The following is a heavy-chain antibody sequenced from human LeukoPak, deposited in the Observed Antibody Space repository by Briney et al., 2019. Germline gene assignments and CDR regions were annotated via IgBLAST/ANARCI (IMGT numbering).Heavy chain of an antibody. D-gene: IGHD1-7*01. Sequence: PSQTLSLTCTVSGGSISSGGYHWSWIRQHPGKGLEWIGYIYYSGSTYYNPSLKSRVTISVDTSKNQFSLKLSSVTAADTAVYYCARLQNYGSFDYWGQGTLVTVSS. CDR1: GGSISSGGYH. V-gene: IGHV4-31*03. CDR3: ARLQNYGSFDY. CDR2: IYYSGST. J-gene: IGHJ4*02.